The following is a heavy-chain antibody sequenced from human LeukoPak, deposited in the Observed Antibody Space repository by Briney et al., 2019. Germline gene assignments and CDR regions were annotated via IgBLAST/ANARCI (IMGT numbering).Heavy chain of an antibody. CDR1: GYSISSGYY. J-gene: IGHJ4*02. CDR2: IHYSGST. CDR3: ARELYYYGSGSYYTDY. Sequence: PSETLSLTCTVSGYSISSGYYWGWIRQPPGKGLEWIGTIHYSGSTYYNPSLKSRVTISVDTSKNQFSLKLSSVTAADTAVYYCARELYYYGSGSYYTDYWGQGTLVTVSS. D-gene: IGHD3-10*01. V-gene: IGHV4-38-2*02.